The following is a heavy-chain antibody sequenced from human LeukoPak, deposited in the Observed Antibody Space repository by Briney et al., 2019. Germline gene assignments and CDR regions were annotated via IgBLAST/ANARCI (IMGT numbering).Heavy chain of an antibody. CDR2: IDPNSGST. CDR1: RYTFTAYY. D-gene: IGHD3-22*01. CDR3: ARDSDYYGSSGYYSGYFDY. J-gene: IGHJ4*02. V-gene: IGHV1-2*02. Sequence: ASVKVSCKASRYTFTAYYMHWVRQAPGQGLESMGWIDPNSGSTNYAQKFQGRVTMTRDTSISTAYMELSRLRSDDTAVYYCARDSDYYGSSGYYSGYFDYWGQGTLVTVSS.